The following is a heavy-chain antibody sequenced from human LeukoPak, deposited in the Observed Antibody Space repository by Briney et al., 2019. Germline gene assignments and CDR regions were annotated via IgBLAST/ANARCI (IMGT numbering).Heavy chain of an antibody. J-gene: IGHJ4*02. CDR2: IYYSGST. V-gene: IGHV4-31*03. Sequence: SETLSLTCTVSGGSISSGGYYWSWIRQHPGKGLEWIGYIYYSGSTYYNPSLKSRVTISVDTSKNQFSLKLSSVTAADTAVYYCARRRTAPLYYFDYWGQGTLVTVSS. CDR1: GGSISSGGYY. CDR3: ARRRTAPLYYFDY. D-gene: IGHD2/OR15-2a*01.